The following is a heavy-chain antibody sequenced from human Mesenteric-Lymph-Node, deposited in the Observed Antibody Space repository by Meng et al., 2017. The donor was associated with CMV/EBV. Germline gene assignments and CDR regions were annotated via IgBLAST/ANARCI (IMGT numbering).Heavy chain of an antibody. D-gene: IGHD2-21*01. J-gene: IGHJ4*02. V-gene: IGHV3-48*03. Sequence: GESLKISCAASGFTFSSYEMNWVRQAPGKGLEWVSYIPGSGGYMYYADSVKGRFTVSRDNAKNSLYLQMDRLRAEDTALYYCARERANCGGDCLDYWGQGTLVTVSS. CDR1: GFTFSSYE. CDR2: IPGSGGYM. CDR3: ARERANCGGDCLDY.